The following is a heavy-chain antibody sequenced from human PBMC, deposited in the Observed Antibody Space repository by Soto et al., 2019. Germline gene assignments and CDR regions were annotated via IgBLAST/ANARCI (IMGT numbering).Heavy chain of an antibody. V-gene: IGHV3-30*18. D-gene: IGHD2-2*01. CDR1: GITFSSHG. Sequence: QVQLVESGGGVVQPGRSLRLSCVASGITFSSHGMHWVRQAPGKGLECVAVISYDGTNKYYADSVRGRFTISRDNSKNTLYLKMNSLRVEDTAVYYCAKMGCSSSICYEASDVFDFRGQGTMVTVSS. CDR2: ISYDGTNK. J-gene: IGHJ3*01. CDR3: AKMGCSSSICYEASDVFDF.